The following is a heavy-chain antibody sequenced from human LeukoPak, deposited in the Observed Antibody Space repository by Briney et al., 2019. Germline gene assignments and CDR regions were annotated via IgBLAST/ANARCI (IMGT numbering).Heavy chain of an antibody. Sequence: SETLSLTCTVSGGSISSYYWSWIRQPAGKGLEWIGRIYTSGSTNYNPSLKSRVTMSVDTSKNQFSLKLSSVTAADTAVYYCARVHPYFGAGCYYYMDVWGKGTTVTVSS. CDR3: ARVHPYFGAGCYYYMDV. D-gene: IGHD3-16*01. V-gene: IGHV4-4*07. CDR1: GGSISSYY. J-gene: IGHJ6*03. CDR2: IYTSGST.